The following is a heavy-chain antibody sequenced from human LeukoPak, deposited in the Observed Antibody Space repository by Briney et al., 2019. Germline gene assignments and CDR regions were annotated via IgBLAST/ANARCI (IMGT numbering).Heavy chain of an antibody. D-gene: IGHD5-24*01. CDR1: GFTFSDSA. V-gene: IGHV3-23*01. CDR3: ARDIQLST. J-gene: IGHJ3*01. CDR2: ISFSGANS. Sequence: PGGSLRLSRAASGFTFSDSAMTWVRQAPGKGLDWVSLISFSGANSYYADSVKGRFTISRDSSKDTLFLQMNSLRAEDTAIYYCARDIQLSTWGLGTMVTVSS.